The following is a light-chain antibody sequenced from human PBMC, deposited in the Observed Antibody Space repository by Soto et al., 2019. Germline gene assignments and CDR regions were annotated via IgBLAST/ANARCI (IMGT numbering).Light chain of an antibody. CDR1: SSDVGSYYL. CDR2: EGS. J-gene: IGLJ3*02. Sequence: QSALTQPASVSGSPGQSITISCTGISSDVGSYYLVSWYQQHPGKAPKLMIYEGSERPSGVSHRFSGSKSGNTASLTIYALQPEDEAHYYCAAYTRPSFWVFGGGTKLTVL. CDR3: AAYTRPSFWV. V-gene: IGLV2-14*02.